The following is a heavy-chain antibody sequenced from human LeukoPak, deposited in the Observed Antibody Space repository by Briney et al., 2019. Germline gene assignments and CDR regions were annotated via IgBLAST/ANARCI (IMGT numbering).Heavy chain of an antibody. CDR2: IHPNYGGT. CDR1: GYTFTGYY. Sequence: ASVKVSCKASGYTFTGYYIHWVRQAPGQGLEWMGWIHPNYGGTNSAQKFQGRVTMTRDTSINTAYMEVSRLRSDDTAVFYCARVDILTGYYFFDSWGQGTLVTVSS. J-gene: IGHJ4*02. D-gene: IGHD3-9*01. CDR3: ARVDILTGYYFFDS. V-gene: IGHV1-2*02.